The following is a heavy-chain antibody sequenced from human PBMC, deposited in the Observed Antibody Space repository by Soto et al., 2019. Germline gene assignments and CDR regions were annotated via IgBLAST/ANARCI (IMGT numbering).Heavy chain of an antibody. CDR3: ARGSPYYDFWSGYSDPYYYYMDV. CDR2: IYYSGST. J-gene: IGHJ6*03. CDR1: GGSISSYY. V-gene: IGHV4-59*01. D-gene: IGHD3-3*01. Sequence: SETLSLTCTVSGGSISSYYWSWIRQPPGKGLEWIGYIYYSGSTNYNPSLKSRVTISVDTSKNQFSLKLSSVTAADTAVYYCARGSPYYDFWSGYSDPYYYYMDVWGKGTTVTVSS.